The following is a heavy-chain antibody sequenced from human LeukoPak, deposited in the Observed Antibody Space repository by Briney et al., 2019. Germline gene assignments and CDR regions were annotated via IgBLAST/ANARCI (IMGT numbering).Heavy chain of an antibody. D-gene: IGHD3-10*01. V-gene: IGHV1-2*02. CDR2: INPNSGGT. CDR3: ARLQAPVRGIYYYYMDV. CDR1: GYTFTGYY. Sequence: GASVKVSCKASGYTFTGYYMHWVRQAPGQGLEWMGWINPNSGGTNYAQKFQGRVTMTRNTSISTAYMELSSLRSEDTAVYFCARLQAPVRGIYYYYMDVWGKGTTVTISS. J-gene: IGHJ6*03.